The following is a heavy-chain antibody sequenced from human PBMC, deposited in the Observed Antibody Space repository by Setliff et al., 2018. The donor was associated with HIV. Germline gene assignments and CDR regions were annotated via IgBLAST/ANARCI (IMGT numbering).Heavy chain of an antibody. CDR1: GGSISTSYY. CDR2: IYHTGSS. D-gene: IGHD3-10*01. Sequence: PSETLSLTCTVSGGSISTSYYWGWIRQSPGKGLEWIGNIYHTGSSYYNPSLNDRATISLDTSKNQFSLKLSSVTAADTAVYYCARGAELLWFGELHNIPYFDYWGQGTLVTVSS. V-gene: IGHV4-39*07. J-gene: IGHJ4*02. CDR3: ARGAELLWFGELHNIPYFDY.